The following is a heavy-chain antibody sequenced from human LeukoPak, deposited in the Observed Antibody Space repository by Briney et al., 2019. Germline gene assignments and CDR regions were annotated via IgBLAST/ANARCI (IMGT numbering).Heavy chain of an antibody. CDR2: INHSGST. D-gene: IGHD3-9*01. Sequence: PSETLSLTCAVYGGSFSGYYWSWIRQPPGKGLEWIGEINHSGSTNYNPSLKSRVTISVDTSKNQFSLKLSSVTAADTAVYYCARVVTIFFDWGQGTLVTVSS. V-gene: IGHV4-34*01. J-gene: IGHJ4*02. CDR3: ARVVTIFFD. CDR1: GGSFSGYY.